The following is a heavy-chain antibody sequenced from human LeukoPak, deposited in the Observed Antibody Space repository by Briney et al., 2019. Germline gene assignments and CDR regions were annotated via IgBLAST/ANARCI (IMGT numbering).Heavy chain of an antibody. CDR2: ISSSSSYI. V-gene: IGHV3-21*01. CDR1: GFTFSSYS. CDR3: ARPSRGYSYGWDYYYMDV. D-gene: IGHD5-18*01. J-gene: IGHJ6*03. Sequence: PGGSLRLSCAASGFTFSSYSMNWVRQAPGKGLEWVSSISSSSSYIYYADSVKGRFTISRDNAKNSLYLQMNSLRAEDTAVYYCARPSRGYSYGWDYYYMDVWGKGTTVTVSS.